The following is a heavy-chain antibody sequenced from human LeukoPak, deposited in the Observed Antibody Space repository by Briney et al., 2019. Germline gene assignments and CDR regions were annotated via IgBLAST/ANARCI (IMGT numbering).Heavy chain of an antibody. CDR3: ARDPDNWNPGYYFDY. CDR1: GYTFTSYG. Sequence: ASVKVSCKASGYTFTSYGISWVRQAPGQGLEWMGWISAYNGNTNYAQKLQGRVTMTTDTSTSTVYMELSSLRSEDTAVYYCARDPDNWNPGYYFDYWGQGTLVTVSS. CDR2: ISAYNGNT. J-gene: IGHJ4*02. V-gene: IGHV1-18*01. D-gene: IGHD1-20*01.